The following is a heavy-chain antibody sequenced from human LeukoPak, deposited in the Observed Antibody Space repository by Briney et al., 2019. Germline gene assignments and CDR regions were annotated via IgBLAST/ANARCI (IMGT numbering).Heavy chain of an antibody. CDR3: ARDFAWGSGGAPIDDNWLDP. CDR2: INPSGGST. Sequence: ASVKVSCKASGYTFTSYYMHWVRQAPGQGLEWMGIINPSGGSTSYAQKFQGRVTMTRDTSTSTVYMELRSLRFDDTAVYYCARDFAWGSGGAPIDDNWLDPWGQGTLVTVSS. J-gene: IGHJ5*02. V-gene: IGHV1-46*01. D-gene: IGHD7-27*01. CDR1: GYTFTSYY.